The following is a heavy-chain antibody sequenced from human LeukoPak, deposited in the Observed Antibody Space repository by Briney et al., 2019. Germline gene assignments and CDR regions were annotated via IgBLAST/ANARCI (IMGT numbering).Heavy chain of an antibody. CDR3: ARVQGKTLPTNAFDI. CDR2: ISSSSSYI. Sequence: GGSLRLSCAASGFTFSSYSMNWVRQAPGKGLEWVSSISSSSSYIYYADSVKGRFTISRDNAKNSLYLQMNSLRAEDTAVYYCARVQGKTLPTNAFDIWGQGTMVTVSS. D-gene: IGHD5-12*01. V-gene: IGHV3-21*01. CDR1: GFTFSSYS. J-gene: IGHJ3*02.